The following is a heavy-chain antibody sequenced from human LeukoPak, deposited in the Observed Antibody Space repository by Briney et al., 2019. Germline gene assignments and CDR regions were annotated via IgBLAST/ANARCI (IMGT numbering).Heavy chain of an antibody. CDR1: GFTVSSNY. J-gene: IGHJ4*02. Sequence: GGSLRLSCAASGFTVSSNYMSWVRQAPGKGLEWVSAIYSGGSTYYADSVEGRFTITRDNPKNTLYLQMNSLRTEDTAVYYCARDGSSGWHHDYWGQGTLVTVSS. CDR2: IYSGGST. D-gene: IGHD6-19*01. V-gene: IGHV3-53*01. CDR3: ARDGSSGWHHDY.